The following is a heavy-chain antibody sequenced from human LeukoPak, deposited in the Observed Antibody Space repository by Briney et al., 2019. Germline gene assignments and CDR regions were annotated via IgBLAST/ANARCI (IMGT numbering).Heavy chain of an antibody. D-gene: IGHD6-19*01. J-gene: IGHJ4*02. CDR2: IYYSGST. CDR3: PSIAVAGIIDY. V-gene: IGHV4-59*08. Sequence: SETLSLTCTVSDGSISSYYWSWIRQPPGKGLEWIGYIYYSGSTNYNPSLKSRVTISVDTSKNQFSLKLSSVTAADTAVYYCPSIAVAGIIDYWGQGTLVTVSS. CDR1: DGSISSYY.